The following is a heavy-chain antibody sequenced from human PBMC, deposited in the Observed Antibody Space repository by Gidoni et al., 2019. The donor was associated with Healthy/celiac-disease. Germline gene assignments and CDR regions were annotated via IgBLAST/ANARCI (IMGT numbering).Heavy chain of an antibody. Sequence: QVQLVQSGAEVKKPGASVTVSCKASGYTFTSSDINWVRQATGQGLEWMGWMNPNSGNTGYAQKFQGRVTMTRNTSISTAYMELSSLRSEDTAVYYCARGRSRGYSSGWYWFDPWGQGTLVTVSS. CDR2: MNPNSGNT. CDR3: ARGRSRGYSSGWYWFDP. J-gene: IGHJ5*02. D-gene: IGHD6-19*01. V-gene: IGHV1-8*01. CDR1: GYTFTSSD.